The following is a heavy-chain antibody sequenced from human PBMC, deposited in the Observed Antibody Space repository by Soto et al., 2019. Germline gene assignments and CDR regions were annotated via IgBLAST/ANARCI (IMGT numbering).Heavy chain of an antibody. CDR2: IIPIFGTA. CDR1: GGTFSSYA. CDR3: ARVWNYYDSSGYYFDY. J-gene: IGHJ4*02. V-gene: IGHV1-69*13. Sequence: ASVKVSCKASGGTFSSYAISWVRQAPGQGLEWMGGIIPIFGTANYAQKFQGRVTITADESTSTAYMELSSLGSEDTAVYYCARVWNYYDSSGYYFDYWGQGTLVTVSS. D-gene: IGHD3-22*01.